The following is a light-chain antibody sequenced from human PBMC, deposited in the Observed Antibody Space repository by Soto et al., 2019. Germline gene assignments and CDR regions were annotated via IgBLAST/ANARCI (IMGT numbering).Light chain of an antibody. CDR1: QSINHKY. CDR3: QLYSGSPWT. V-gene: IGKV3-20*01. CDR2: IVS. J-gene: IGKJ1*01. Sequence: EIVLTQPPGTLSLSPGERATLSCRASQSINHKYLAWFQQEPGQTPRLLIHIVSIRATGIPDRFSGSGSGTDFTLTISRLEPEDFAVYYCQLYSGSPWTFGRGTKVEIK.